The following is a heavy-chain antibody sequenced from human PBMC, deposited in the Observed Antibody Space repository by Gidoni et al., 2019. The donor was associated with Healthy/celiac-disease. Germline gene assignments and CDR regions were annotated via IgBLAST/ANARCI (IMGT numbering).Heavy chain of an antibody. CDR1: GFTFRTYA. CDR2: ISYDGSNK. V-gene: IGHV3-30-3*01. D-gene: IGHD3-3*01. CDR3: ARDNKPYDFYYYYYGMDV. Sequence: QVQLVESGGGVVQPGRSLSLSCAASGFTFRTYAMHWVRQAPGKGLEWVAVISYDGSNKYYADSVKGRFTISRDNSKNTLYLQMNSLRAEDTAVYYCARDNKPYDFYYYYYGMDVWGQGTTVTVSS. J-gene: IGHJ6*02.